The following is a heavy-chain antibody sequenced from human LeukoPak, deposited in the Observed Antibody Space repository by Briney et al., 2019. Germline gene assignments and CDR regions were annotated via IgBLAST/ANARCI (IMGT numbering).Heavy chain of an antibody. Sequence: PGGSLRLSCAASGFTFSSSAMSWVRQAPGKGLEWVSTISGSGDRTYYADSVKGRFTVSGDNSKNTLYLQMSSLTAADTAVYYCAKDRSIGTYYTFDHWGQGTLVTVSS. D-gene: IGHD1-26*01. CDR3: AKDRSIGTYYTFDH. V-gene: IGHV3-23*01. CDR1: GFTFSSSA. CDR2: ISGSGDRT. J-gene: IGHJ4*02.